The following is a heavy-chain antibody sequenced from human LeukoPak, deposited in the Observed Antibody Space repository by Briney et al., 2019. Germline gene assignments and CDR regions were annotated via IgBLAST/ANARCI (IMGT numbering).Heavy chain of an antibody. CDR3: ARGEGYYYDSSGYYY. V-gene: IGHV3-74*01. Sequence: LTGGSLRLSCAASGLTFSSHWMHWVRQAPGKGLVWVSRITNDGSSTTYADSVKGRFTISRDNAKNSLYLQMNSLRAEDTAVYYCARGEGYYYDSSGYYYWGQGTLVTVSP. D-gene: IGHD3-22*01. CDR2: ITNDGSST. CDR1: GLTFSSHW. J-gene: IGHJ4*02.